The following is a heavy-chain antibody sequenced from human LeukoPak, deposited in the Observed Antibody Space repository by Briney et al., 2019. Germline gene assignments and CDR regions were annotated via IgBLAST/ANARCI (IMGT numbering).Heavy chain of an antibody. CDR1: GGSISSYY. D-gene: IGHD6-13*01. V-gene: IGHV4-59*12. CDR2: IYHSWRT. Sequence: PSETLSLTCTVSGGSISSYYWSWIRQPPGKGLEWIGEIYHSWRTNYNPSLKSRVTISVDKSKNQFSLKLRSVPAADTAVYYCAATTRLYSSSWSIDYWGPGTLVTVSS. J-gene: IGHJ4*02. CDR3: AATTRLYSSSWSIDY.